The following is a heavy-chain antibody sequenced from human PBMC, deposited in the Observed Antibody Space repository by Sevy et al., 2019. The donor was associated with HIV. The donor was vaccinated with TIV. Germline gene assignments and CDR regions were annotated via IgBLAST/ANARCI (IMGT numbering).Heavy chain of an antibody. Sequence: GGSLRLSCAASGLTFISFSSSSMNWVRQAPGKGLEWVSSISSAGTYIYYADSMKGRFTISRDNAKSSVYLQMNSLRAADTAVYYCARDRGVGTSSYGMDVWGQGTTVTVSS. CDR3: ARDRGVGTSSYGMDV. J-gene: IGHJ6*02. CDR2: ISSAGTYI. CDR1: GLTFISFSSSS. V-gene: IGHV3-21*01. D-gene: IGHD1-26*01.